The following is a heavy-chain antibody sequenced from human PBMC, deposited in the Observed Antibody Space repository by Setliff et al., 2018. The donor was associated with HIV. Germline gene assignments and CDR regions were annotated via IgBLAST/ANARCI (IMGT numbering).Heavy chain of an antibody. V-gene: IGHV4-59*08. CDR2: IYYSGNT. D-gene: IGHD1-20*01. CDR1: GGSITGYY. CDR3: ARQYNRQYGMDV. J-gene: IGHJ6*02. Sequence: SETLSLTCTVSGGSITGYYWSWIRQPPGKGLEWIGWIYYSGNTRYNPSLKSRVTISVDTSKNQFSLKLSSVTAADTAVYYCARQYNRQYGMDVWGQGTTVTVSS.